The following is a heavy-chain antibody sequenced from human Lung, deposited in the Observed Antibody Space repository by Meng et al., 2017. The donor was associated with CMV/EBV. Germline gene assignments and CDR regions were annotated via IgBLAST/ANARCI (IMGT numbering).Heavy chain of an antibody. D-gene: IGHD2-2*01. J-gene: IGHJ3*02. CDR3: AREGLYQPIWGDALDI. V-gene: IGHV3-21*01. Sequence: GFTFSTYTMQWVRQAPGQGLEWVSSISSSRSYNNYADSVKGRFTVSRDNPKSSLYLQMSRLRAGDTAVYYCAREGLYQPIWGDALDIWGLGTMVTVSS. CDR1: GFTFSTYT. CDR2: ISSSRSYN.